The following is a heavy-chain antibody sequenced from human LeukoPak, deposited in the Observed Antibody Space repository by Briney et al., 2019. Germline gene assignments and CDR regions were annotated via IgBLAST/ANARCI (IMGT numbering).Heavy chain of an antibody. V-gene: IGHV3-74*01. CDR2: INSDGSST. D-gene: IGHD5-24*01. CDR3: ARWKYNYVDAFDI. J-gene: IGHJ3*02. CDR1: GFTFSSYW. Sequence: PGGSLRLSCAASGFTFSSYWMHWVRQAPGKGLVWVSRINSDGSSTTHADSVKGRFTISRDNAKNTLYLQMNSLRAEDTAVYYCARWKYNYVDAFDIWGQGTMVTVSS.